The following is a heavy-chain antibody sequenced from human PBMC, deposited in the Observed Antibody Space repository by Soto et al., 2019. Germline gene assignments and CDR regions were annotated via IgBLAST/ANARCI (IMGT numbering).Heavy chain of an antibody. Sequence: NPSETLSLTCTVSGGSISSYYWSWIRQPPGKGLEWIGYIYYSGSTNYNPSLKSRVTISVDTSKNQFSLKLSSVTAADTAVYYCARSADFWSGYLFDPWGQGTLVTVSS. J-gene: IGHJ5*02. CDR1: GGSISSYY. CDR3: ARSADFWSGYLFDP. D-gene: IGHD3-3*01. V-gene: IGHV4-59*01. CDR2: IYYSGST.